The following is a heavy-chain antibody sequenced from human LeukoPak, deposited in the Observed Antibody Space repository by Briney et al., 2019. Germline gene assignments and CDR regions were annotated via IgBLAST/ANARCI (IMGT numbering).Heavy chain of an antibody. V-gene: IGHV3-48*03. D-gene: IGHD5-24*01. CDR2: ISLSGSAR. J-gene: IGHJ3*01. CDR1: GLTFSSYN. Sequence: GGSLRLSCAASGLTFSSYNMNWVRQAPGKGLEWVSYISLSGSARHYGEYVRGRFTISRDNSKNSVFLLMNSLRADDTAVYYCARTAIKAFDLWGQGTVVSVSS. CDR3: ARTAIKAFDL.